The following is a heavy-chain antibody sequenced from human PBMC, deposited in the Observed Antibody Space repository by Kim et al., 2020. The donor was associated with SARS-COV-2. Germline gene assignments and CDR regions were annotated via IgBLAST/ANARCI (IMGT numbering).Heavy chain of an antibody. J-gene: IGHJ5*02. Sequence: STYDADSVKGRFTISRSNSKNTLYLQMNSLRAEDTAVYYCAKVGYNWFDPWGQGTLVTVSS. CDR2: ST. V-gene: IGHV3-23*01. CDR3: AKVGYNWFDP.